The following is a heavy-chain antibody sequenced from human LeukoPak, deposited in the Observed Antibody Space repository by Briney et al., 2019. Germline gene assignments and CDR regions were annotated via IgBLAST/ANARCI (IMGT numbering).Heavy chain of an antibody. D-gene: IGHD3-10*01. CDR3: ARSGSWFGELLWYFDY. Sequence: PSETLSLTCTVSGGSISSSSYYWGWIRQPPGKGLEWIGSIYYSGSTYYNPSLKSRVTISVDTSKNQFSLKLSSVTAADTAVYYCARSGSWFGELLWYFDYWGQGTLVTVSS. J-gene: IGHJ4*02. CDR1: GGSISSSSYY. V-gene: IGHV4-39*07. CDR2: IYYSGST.